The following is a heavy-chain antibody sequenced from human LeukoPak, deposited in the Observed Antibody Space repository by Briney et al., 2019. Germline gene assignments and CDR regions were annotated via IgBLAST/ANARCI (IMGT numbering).Heavy chain of an antibody. CDR1: GGSFSGYY. D-gene: IGHD3-3*01. J-gene: IGHJ6*02. CDR3: ARGAPLENYYYYGMDV. Sequence: SETLSLTCAVYGGSFSGYYWSWIRQPPGKGLEWIGEISHSGSTNYNPSLKSRVTISVDTSKNQFSLKLSSVTAADTAVYYCARGAPLENYYYYGMDVWGQGTTVTVSS. V-gene: IGHV4-34*01. CDR2: ISHSGST.